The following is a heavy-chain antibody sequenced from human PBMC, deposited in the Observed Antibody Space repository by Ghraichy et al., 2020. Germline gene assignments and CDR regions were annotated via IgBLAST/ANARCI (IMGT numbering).Heavy chain of an antibody. CDR1: GGSISSSSFY. Sequence: SETLSLTCTVSGGSISSSSFYWGWIRQPPGKGLEWIGSIYYSGSTYYNPSLKSRVTISVDTSKNQFCLKLSSLTAADTAVYYCARDGSSVYDWSIGMDVWGLGTTVAVSS. V-gene: IGHV4-39*07. CDR2: IYYSGST. CDR3: ARDGSSVYDWSIGMDV. J-gene: IGHJ6*02. D-gene: IGHD5/OR15-5a*01.